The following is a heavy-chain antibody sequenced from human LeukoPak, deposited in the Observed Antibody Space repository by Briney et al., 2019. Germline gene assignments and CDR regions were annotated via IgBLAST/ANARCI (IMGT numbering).Heavy chain of an antibody. V-gene: IGHV3-43D*03. J-gene: IGHJ6*03. Sequence: GGSLRLSCAASGFTFDDYAMHWVRQASGKGLEWVSHITWDGGSTHYADSVEGRFTISRDNRENSLYLQMNSLRPEDTASYYCAKDRAARGRGNYFYMDVWGKGTTVTVSS. CDR2: ITWDGGST. CDR3: AKDRAARGRGNYFYMDV. D-gene: IGHD2/OR15-2a*01. CDR1: GFTFDDYA.